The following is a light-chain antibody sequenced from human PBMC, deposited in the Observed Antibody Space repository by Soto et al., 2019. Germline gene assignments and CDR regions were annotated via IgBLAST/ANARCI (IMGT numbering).Light chain of an antibody. CDR2: DGS. CDR1: SSDVGSYNL. Sequence: QSGLTQPASVSGSPGQSITISCTGTSSDVGSYNLVSWYQQHPGKAPKLMIYDGSKRPSGVSNRFSGSKSGNTASLTISGLQADDEADYYCCSYAGTSTFLFGGGTKLTVL. CDR3: CSYAGTSTFL. J-gene: IGLJ2*01. V-gene: IGLV2-23*03.